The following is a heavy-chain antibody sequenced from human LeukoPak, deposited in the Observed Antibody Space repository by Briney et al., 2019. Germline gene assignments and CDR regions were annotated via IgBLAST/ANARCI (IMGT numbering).Heavy chain of an antibody. CDR1: GGSISSGSHH. CDR2: IYSSVST. J-gene: IGHJ4*02. CDR3: ARLLTPDSSGWYGSTGFDY. D-gene: IGHD6-19*01. Sequence: PSETLSLTCTVSGGSISSGSHHWSWIRQPAGKGLEWIGRIYSSVSTNYNPSFKSRVTILVDTSTNKFSLELTSVTAADTAVYYCARLLTPDSSGWYGSTGFDYWGQGTLVTVSS. V-gene: IGHV4-61*02.